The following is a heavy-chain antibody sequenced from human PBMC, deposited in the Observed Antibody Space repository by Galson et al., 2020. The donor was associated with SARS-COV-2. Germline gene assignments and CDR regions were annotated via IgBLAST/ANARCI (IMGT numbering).Heavy chain of an antibody. V-gene: IGHV4-61*09. J-gene: IGHJ4*02. D-gene: IGHD6-13*01. CDR2: MSTGGIT. CDR1: GGSISSGYYY. Sequence: SETLSLTCTVSGGSISSGYYYWIWIRRPAGKGLEWVGHMSTGGITNYNPSLKSRVTISVDTSKNHFSLKLTSVTAADTAVYYCAGGSIAAASYRFDSWGQGTLVAVSS. CDR3: AGGSIAAASYRFDS.